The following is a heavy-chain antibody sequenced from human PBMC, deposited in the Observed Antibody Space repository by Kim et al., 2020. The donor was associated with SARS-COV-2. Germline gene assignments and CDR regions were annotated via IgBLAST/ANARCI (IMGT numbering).Heavy chain of an antibody. Sequence: SVKVSCKASGGTFSSYAISWVRQAPGQGLEWMGGIIPIFGTANYAQKFQGRVTITANESTSTAYMELSSLRSEDTAVYYCAGRIAAAGPHHYYYYGMDVWGQGTTVTVSS. CDR3: AGRIAAAGPHHYYYYGMDV. CDR2: IIPIFGTA. CDR1: GGTFSSYA. V-gene: IGHV1-69*13. J-gene: IGHJ6*02. D-gene: IGHD6-13*01.